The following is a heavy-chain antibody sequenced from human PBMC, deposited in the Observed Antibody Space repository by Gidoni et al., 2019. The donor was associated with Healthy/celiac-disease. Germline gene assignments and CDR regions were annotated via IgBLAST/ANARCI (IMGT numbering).Heavy chain of an antibody. J-gene: IGHJ5*02. V-gene: IGHV4-39*01. CDR2: IYYSGST. Sequence: QLQLQESGPGLVKPSETLSLTCTVSGGSISSSSYYWGWIRQPPGKGLEWIGSIYYSGSTYYNPSLKSRVTISVDTSKNQFSLKLSSVTAADTAVYYCARGKTTVTTRGNWFDPWGQGTLVTVSS. CDR1: GGSISSSSYY. D-gene: IGHD4-17*01. CDR3: ARGKTTVTTRGNWFDP.